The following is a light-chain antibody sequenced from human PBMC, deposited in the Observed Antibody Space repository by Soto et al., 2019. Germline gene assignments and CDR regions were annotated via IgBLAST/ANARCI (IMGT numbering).Light chain of an antibody. Sequence: EIVLPLSPATLSLSPGARATLSCRASQSVSSYLAWYQQKPGQAPRLLIYGASSRATGIPDRFSGSGSATDFTLTISRLEPEDFAVYYCQQYGSSPRTFGQGTNVDI. V-gene: IGKV3-20*01. J-gene: IGKJ1*01. CDR1: QSVSSY. CDR3: QQYGSSPRT. CDR2: GAS.